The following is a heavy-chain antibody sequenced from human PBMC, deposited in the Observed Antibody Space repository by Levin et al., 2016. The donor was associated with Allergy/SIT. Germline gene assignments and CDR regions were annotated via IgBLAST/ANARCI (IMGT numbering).Heavy chain of an antibody. Sequence: GESLKISCAASGFTFSSYSMNWVRQAPGKGLEWVSSISSSSSYIYYADSVKGRFTISRDNAKNSLYLQMNSLRAEDTAVYYCARLNDFCNWGQGTLVTVSS. CDR3: ARLNDFCN. CDR2: ISSSSSYI. J-gene: IGHJ4*02. D-gene: IGHD3-3*01. V-gene: IGHV3-21*01. CDR1: GFTFSSYS.